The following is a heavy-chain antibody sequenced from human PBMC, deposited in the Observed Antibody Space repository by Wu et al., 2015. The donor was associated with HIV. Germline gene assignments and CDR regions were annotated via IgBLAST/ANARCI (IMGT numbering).Heavy chain of an antibody. V-gene: IGHV1-69*01. J-gene: IGHJ4*02. CDR1: RDTFNRFA. CDR2: IIPXFGTT. D-gene: IGHD6-19*01. Sequence: QVQLVQSGAEVKKPGASVKVSCKASRDTFNRFAITWVRQAPGXGLEWMGGIIPXFGTTEYAHILQGRVTITTDESTSTAYMRLSSLTSADTAVYYCATPRSPGFSSAWPTYFDYWGQGTLVTVSS. CDR3: ATPRSPGFSSAWPTYFDY.